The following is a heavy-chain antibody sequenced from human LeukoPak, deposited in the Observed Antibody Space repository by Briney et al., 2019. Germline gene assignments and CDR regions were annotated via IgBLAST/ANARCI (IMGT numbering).Heavy chain of an antibody. V-gene: IGHV4-34*01. J-gene: IGHJ1*01. Sequence: SETLSLTCAVYGGSFSGYYWSWIRQPPGKGLEWIGEINHSGSTNYNPSLKSRVTISVDTSKNQFSLKLSSVTAADTAVYYCAGVRLGNTGLSEYFEYWGQGTLVTVSS. CDR2: INHSGST. CDR1: GGSFSGYY. CDR3: AGVRLGNTGLSEYFEY. D-gene: IGHD3-16*01.